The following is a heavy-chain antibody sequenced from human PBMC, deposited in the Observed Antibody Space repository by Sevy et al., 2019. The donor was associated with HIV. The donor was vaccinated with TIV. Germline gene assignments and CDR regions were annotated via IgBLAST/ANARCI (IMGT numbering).Heavy chain of an antibody. Sequence: ASVKVSCKASGGTVSSYAISWVRQAPGQGLEWMGGIIPIFGTANYAQKFQGRVTITADESTSTAYMELSSLRSEDTAAYYCARADHSLWFREFYGMDVWGQGTTVTVSS. CDR3: ARADHSLWFREFYGMDV. D-gene: IGHD3-10*01. CDR1: GGTVSSYA. V-gene: IGHV1-69*13. CDR2: IIPIFGTA. J-gene: IGHJ6*02.